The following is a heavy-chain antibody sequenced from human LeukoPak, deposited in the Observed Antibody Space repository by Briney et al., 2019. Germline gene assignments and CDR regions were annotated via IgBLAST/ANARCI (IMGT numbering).Heavy chain of an antibody. CDR1: GGSISSYY. D-gene: IGHD2-15*01. Sequence: PSETLSLTCTVSGGSISSYYWSWIRQPPGKGLEWIGHIYYSGSTNYNPSLKSRVTISVDTSKNQFSLKLSSVTAADTAVYYCARDQYCSGGSCSALDYWGQGTLVTVSS. CDR2: IYYSGST. V-gene: IGHV4-59*12. CDR3: ARDQYCSGGSCSALDY. J-gene: IGHJ4*02.